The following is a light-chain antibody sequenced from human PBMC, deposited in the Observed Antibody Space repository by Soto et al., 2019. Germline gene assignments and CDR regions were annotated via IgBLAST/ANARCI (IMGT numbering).Light chain of an antibody. CDR1: QTISGW. J-gene: IGKJ1*01. CDR2: DAS. CDR3: LQYNGYYRT. V-gene: IGKV1-5*01. Sequence: EIRVSKSASTLSASVGDTVTITCRASQTISGWLAWYQQRPGKAPNLLIFDASTLESGVPSRFSGSGSGTTFTLTISSLQSDDFATYYCLQYNGYYRTFGQGTKVDIK.